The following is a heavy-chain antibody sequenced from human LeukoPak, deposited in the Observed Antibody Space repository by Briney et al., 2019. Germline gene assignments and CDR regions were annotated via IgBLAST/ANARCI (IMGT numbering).Heavy chain of an antibody. CDR1: GGSISSYY. CDR3: ATWTTGPPPGDFWSGYYSNYYYYGMDV. Sequence: PSETLSLTCTVSGGSISSYYWSWIRQPPGKGLEWIGFIYYSGSTNYNPSLKSRVTISVDTSKNQFSLKLNSVTAADTAVYYCATWTTGPPPGDFWSGYYSNYYYYGMDVWGQGTTVTVSS. D-gene: IGHD3-3*01. V-gene: IGHV4-59*01. J-gene: IGHJ6*02. CDR2: IYYSGST.